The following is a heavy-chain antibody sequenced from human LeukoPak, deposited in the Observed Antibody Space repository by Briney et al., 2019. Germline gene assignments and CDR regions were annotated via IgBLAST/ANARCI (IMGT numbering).Heavy chain of an antibody. Sequence: GGSLRLSCAASGFTFSNAWMSWVRQAPGKGLEWVGRIKSKTDGRTTDYAAPVKGRFTISRDDSKNTLYLQMNSLKTEDTAVYYCTTDSGVLRYFDWLLSPVGLDYWGQGTLVTVSS. CDR1: GFTFSNAW. CDR2: IKSKTDGRTT. V-gene: IGHV3-15*01. D-gene: IGHD3-9*01. CDR3: TTDSGVLRYFDWLLSPVGLDY. J-gene: IGHJ4*02.